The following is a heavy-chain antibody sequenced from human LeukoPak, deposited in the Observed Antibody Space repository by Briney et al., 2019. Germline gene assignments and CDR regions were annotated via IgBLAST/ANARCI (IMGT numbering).Heavy chain of an antibody. J-gene: IGHJ4*02. CDR3: ARDCGSYGPDF. CDR2: INPSRGST. CDR1: GYTFTGYF. Sequence: ASVKVSCKASGYTFTGYFIHWVRQAPGQGPEWMGIINPSRGSTTYAQKFQGRVTMTRDTSTSTVYMELSSLRSEDTAVYYCARDCGSYGPDFWGQGTLVTVSS. V-gene: IGHV1-46*01. D-gene: IGHD1-26*01.